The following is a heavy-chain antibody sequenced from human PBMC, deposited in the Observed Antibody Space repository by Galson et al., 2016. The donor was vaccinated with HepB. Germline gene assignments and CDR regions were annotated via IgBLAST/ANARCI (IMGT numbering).Heavy chain of an antibody. D-gene: IGHD3-3*01. J-gene: IGHJ4*02. CDR2: ISYDATNK. CDR1: GFTFSNYG. V-gene: IGHV3-30*18. Sequence: SLRLSCAASGFTFSNYGIHWVRQAPGKGLEWVALISYDATNKYYADSVKGRFTISRDNSKNTLHLQMNSLRVEDTAVYYCAKEYNDLWSTYFRPHFDSWGQGTLVTVSS. CDR3: AKEYNDLWSTYFRPHFDS.